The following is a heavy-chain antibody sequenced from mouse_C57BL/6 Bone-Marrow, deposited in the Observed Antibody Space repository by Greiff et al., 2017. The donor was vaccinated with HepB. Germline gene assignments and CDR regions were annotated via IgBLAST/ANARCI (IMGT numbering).Heavy chain of an antibody. Sequence: QVQLQQSGAELVRPGTSVKVSCKASGYAFTNYLIEWVKQRPGQGLEWIGVINPGSGGTNYNEKFKGKATLTADKSSSTAYMQLSSLTSEASAVYFCARALYYYDYWGQGTTLTVSS. J-gene: IGHJ2*01. CDR3: ARALYYYDY. CDR1: GYAFTNYL. V-gene: IGHV1-54*01. D-gene: IGHD1-1*01. CDR2: INPGSGGT.